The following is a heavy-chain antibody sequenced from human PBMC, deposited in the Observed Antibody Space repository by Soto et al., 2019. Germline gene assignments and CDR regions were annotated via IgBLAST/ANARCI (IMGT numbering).Heavy chain of an antibody. Sequence: GSLRLSCAASGFTFSSYAMSWVRQAPGKGLEWVSAISGSGGSTYYADSVKGRFTISRDNSKNTLYLQMNSLRAEDTAVYYCAKDTRGGYSYAPDYWGQGTLVTVSS. J-gene: IGHJ4*02. D-gene: IGHD5-18*01. V-gene: IGHV3-23*01. CDR3: AKDTRGGYSYAPDY. CDR2: ISGSGGST. CDR1: GFTFSSYA.